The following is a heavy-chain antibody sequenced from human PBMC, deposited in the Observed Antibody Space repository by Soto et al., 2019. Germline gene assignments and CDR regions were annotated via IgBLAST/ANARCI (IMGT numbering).Heavy chain of an antibody. V-gene: IGHV3-30*18. CDR1: GFTFSSYG. Sequence: QVQLVESGGGVVQPGRSLRLSCAASGFTFSSYGMHWVRQAPGKGLEWVAVISYDGSNKYYADSVKGRFTISRDNSKNTLYLQTNSLRAKATAVYYCAQEDILTAYSFRDYWGQGTLVTVSS. CDR3: AQEDILTAYSFRDY. CDR2: ISYDGSNK. J-gene: IGHJ4*02. D-gene: IGHD3-9*01.